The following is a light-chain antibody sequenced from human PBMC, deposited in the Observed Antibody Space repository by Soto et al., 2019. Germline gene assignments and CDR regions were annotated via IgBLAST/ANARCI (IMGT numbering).Light chain of an antibody. CDR1: QRLVNSDGNTY. J-gene: IGKJ1*01. CDR3: MKVTHWPLT. V-gene: IGKV2-30*01. Sequence: EVVMTQSPLSLSVTLGQPASISCRSSQRLVNSDGNTYLNWFQQRPGQSPRRLIYKVSNRDSGVQARCSGSGSGTDFKLKISRVEAEYVGDYYCMKVTHWPLTFGQGTNVEI. CDR2: KVS.